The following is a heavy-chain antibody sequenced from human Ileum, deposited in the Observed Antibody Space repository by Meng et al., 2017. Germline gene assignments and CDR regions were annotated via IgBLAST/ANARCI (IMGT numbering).Heavy chain of an antibody. CDR2: ISGSGAST. CDR1: AFTFSNYA. Sequence: GGSLRLSCAASAFTFSNYAMNWVRRATGKGLEWVAGISGSGASTYYADSVNGRFTISRDNSKNTLYLQMNSLRAEDTALYYCAKDGYPSGTSPTFDHWGQGTLVTVSS. J-gene: IGHJ4*02. D-gene: IGHD1-26*01. CDR3: AKDGYPSGTSPTFDH. V-gene: IGHV3-23*01.